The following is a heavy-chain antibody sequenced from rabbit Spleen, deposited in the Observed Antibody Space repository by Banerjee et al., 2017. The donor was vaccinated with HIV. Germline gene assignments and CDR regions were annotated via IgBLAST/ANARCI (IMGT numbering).Heavy chain of an antibody. Sequence: EQLVESGGGLVKPEGSLTLTCKASGVSLNDKDVMCWVRQAPGKGLEWIACINIVTGKSVYASWAKGRFTISKASSTTVTLQMTSLTAADTATYFCARDTSSSFSSYGMDLWGPGTFVTVS. CDR1: GVSLNDKDV. CDR2: INIVTGKS. J-gene: IGHJ6*01. CDR3: ARDTSSSFSSYGMDL. V-gene: IGHV1S45*01. D-gene: IGHD1-1*01.